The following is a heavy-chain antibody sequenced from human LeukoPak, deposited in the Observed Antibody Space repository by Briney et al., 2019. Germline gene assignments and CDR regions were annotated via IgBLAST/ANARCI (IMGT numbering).Heavy chain of an antibody. CDR3: AKDFLRVRGADDAFDI. CDR1: GFTFSSYA. Sequence: GGSLRLSCAASGFTFSSYAMTWVRQAPGKGLEWVSAISYSGGSTFYADSVKGRFTISRDNSKNTLYLQMNSLRAEDTAVYYCAKDFLRVRGADDAFDIWGQGTMVTVSS. CDR2: ISYSGGST. V-gene: IGHV3-23*01. D-gene: IGHD3-10*01. J-gene: IGHJ3*02.